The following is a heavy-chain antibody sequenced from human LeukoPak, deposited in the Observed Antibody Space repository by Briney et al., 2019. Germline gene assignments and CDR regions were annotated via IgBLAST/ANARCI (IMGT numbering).Heavy chain of an antibody. CDR2: IYTSGST. CDR1: GGSISSYY. J-gene: IGHJ3*02. V-gene: IGHV4-4*07. Sequence: SETLSLTCTVSGGSISSYYWSWIRQPAEKGLEWIGRIYTSGSTNYNPSLKSRVTMSVDTSKNQFSLKLSSVTAADTAVYYCATTMKSDDSPDDAFDIWGQGTMVTVSS. CDR3: ATTMKSDDSPDDAFDI. D-gene: IGHD5-12*01.